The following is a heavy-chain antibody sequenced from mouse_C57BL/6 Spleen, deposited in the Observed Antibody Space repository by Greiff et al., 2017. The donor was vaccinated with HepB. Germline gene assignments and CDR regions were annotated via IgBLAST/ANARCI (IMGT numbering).Heavy chain of an antibody. V-gene: IGHV1-15*01. CDR2: IDPETGGT. D-gene: IGHD2-5*01. CDR3: TRGAYYSNYVIFFAY. J-gene: IGHJ3*01. Sequence: VQLKQSGAELVRPGASVTLSCKASGYTFTDYEMHWVKQTPVHGLEWIGAIDPETGGTAYNQKFKGKAILTADKSSSTAYMELRSLTSEDSAVYYCTRGAYYSNYVIFFAYWGQGTLVTVSA. CDR1: GYTFTDYE.